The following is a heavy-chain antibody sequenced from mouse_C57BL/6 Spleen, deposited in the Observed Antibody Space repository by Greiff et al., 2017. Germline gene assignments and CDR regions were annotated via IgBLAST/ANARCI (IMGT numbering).Heavy chain of an antibody. CDR2: ISYDGSN. J-gene: IGHJ2*01. CDR3: AREVYYGYDEEGYFDY. CDR1: GYSITSGYY. V-gene: IGHV3-6*01. D-gene: IGHD2-2*01. Sequence: EVKLMESGPGLVKPSQSLSLTCSVTGYSITSGYYWNWIRQFPGNKLEWMGYISYDGSNNYNPSPKNRISITRDTSKNQFFLKLNSVTTEDTATYYCAREVYYGYDEEGYFDYWGQGATLTVSS.